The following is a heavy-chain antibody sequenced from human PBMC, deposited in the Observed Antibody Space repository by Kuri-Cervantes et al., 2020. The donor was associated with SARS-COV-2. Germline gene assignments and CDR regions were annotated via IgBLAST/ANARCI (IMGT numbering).Heavy chain of an antibody. CDR3: ARDNLWLDYYYMDV. D-gene: IGHD2-21*01. J-gene: IGHJ6*03. CDR2: ISSSSSYI. Sequence: LSLTCAASGFTFSSYSMNWARQAPGKGLEWVSSISSSSSYIYYADSVKGRFTISRDNAKNSLYLQMNSLRAEDTAVYYCARDNLWLDYYYMDVWGKGTTVTVSS. V-gene: IGHV3-21*01. CDR1: GFTFSSYS.